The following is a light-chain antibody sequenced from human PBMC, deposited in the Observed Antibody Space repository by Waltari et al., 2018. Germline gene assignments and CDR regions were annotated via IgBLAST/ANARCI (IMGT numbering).Light chain of an antibody. CDR1: QSVSSY. CDR3: QQRGNWPSELT. V-gene: IGKV3-11*01. CDR2: SAS. J-gene: IGKJ4*01. Sequence: IVLTQSPATLSLSPGERATLSCRASQSVSSYVAGYQQKPGQAPRLLSYSASPRATGIPARFSGSGSGTDFTLTISSQEPEDFAVYYCQQRGNWPSELTFGGGTKVEMK.